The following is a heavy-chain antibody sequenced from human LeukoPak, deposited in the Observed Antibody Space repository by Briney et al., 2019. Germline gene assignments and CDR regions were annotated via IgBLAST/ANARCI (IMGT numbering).Heavy chain of an antibody. CDR2: ISYDGSNK. J-gene: IGHJ4*02. CDR1: GFTFSSYA. D-gene: IGHD3-22*01. CDR3: ARMRGYYYGFDY. Sequence: GGSLRLSCATSGFTFSSYAMHWVRQAPGKGLEWVAVISYDGSNKYYADSVKGRFTISRDNSKNTLYLQMNSLRAEDTAVYYCARMRGYYYGFDYWGQGTLVTVSS. V-gene: IGHV3-30-3*01.